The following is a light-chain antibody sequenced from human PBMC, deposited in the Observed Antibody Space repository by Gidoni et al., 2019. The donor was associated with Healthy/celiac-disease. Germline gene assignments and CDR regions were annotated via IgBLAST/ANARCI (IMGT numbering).Light chain of an antibody. CDR2: DAS. CDR3: QQRSNWPPGWT. Sequence: EIVLTQSPATLSLSPGERATLSCRASQSVSSYIAWYQHKPGQAPRLLIYDASNRATGIPARFSGSGSGTDFTLTISSLEPEDFAVYYCQQRSNWPPGWTFGQGTKVEIK. J-gene: IGKJ1*01. V-gene: IGKV3-11*01. CDR1: QSVSSY.